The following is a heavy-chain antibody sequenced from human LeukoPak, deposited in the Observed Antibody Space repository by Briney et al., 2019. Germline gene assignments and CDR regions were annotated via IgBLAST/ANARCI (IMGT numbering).Heavy chain of an antibody. Sequence: GASVKVSCKASGGTFSSYAISWVRQAPGQGLEWMGRIIPIFGIANYAQKFQGRVTITADKSTSTAYMELSSLRSEDTAVYYCAKEVDGDHGGFDYWGQGTLVTVSS. CDR2: IIPIFGIA. V-gene: IGHV1-69*04. CDR1: GGTFSSYA. D-gene: IGHD4-17*01. CDR3: AKEVDGDHGGFDY. J-gene: IGHJ4*02.